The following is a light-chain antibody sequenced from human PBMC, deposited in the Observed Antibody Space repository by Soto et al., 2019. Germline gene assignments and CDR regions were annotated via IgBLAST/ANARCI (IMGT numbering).Light chain of an antibody. Sequence: DIQMTQSLSTLSASVGDRVTITCRASQSISSWLAWYQQKPGKAPNLLIYKASSLQSGVPSRFSGSGSGTEFTLTISSLQPDDFATYYCQQYNTYSRTFGQGTKVEIK. CDR2: KAS. CDR3: QQYNTYSRT. V-gene: IGKV1-5*03. CDR1: QSISSW. J-gene: IGKJ1*01.